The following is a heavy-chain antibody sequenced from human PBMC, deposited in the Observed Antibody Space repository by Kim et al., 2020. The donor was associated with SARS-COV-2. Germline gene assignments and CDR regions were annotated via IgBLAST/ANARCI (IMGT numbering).Heavy chain of an antibody. CDR1: GFKFSDYS. V-gene: IGHV3-23*01. J-gene: IGHJ4*02. D-gene: IGHD2-15*01. CDR2: IRPRGAAA. Sequence: GGPLRLSCAASGFKFSDYSMSWVRQAPGKGLEWVFLIRPRGAAASYADSFQGRFTVSRDDSINTLFLQMSGLKAEDTATYYCAKEYDSVTYSHYSIWGQGILVTVSS. CDR3: AKEYDSVTYSHYSI.